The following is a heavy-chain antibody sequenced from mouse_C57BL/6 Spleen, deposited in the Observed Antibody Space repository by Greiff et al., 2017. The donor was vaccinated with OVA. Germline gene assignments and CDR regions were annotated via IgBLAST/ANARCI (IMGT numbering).Heavy chain of an antibody. J-gene: IGHJ2*01. Sequence: QVQLQQSGAELVRPGASVTLSCKASGYTFTDYEMHWVKQTPVHGLEWIGAIDPETGGTAYNQKFKGKAILTADKSSSTAYMELRSLTSEDSAVYYCTRGYYYGSSSFDYWGQGTTLTVSS. CDR1: GYTFTDYE. CDR3: TRGYYYGSSSFDY. D-gene: IGHD1-1*01. V-gene: IGHV1-15*01. CDR2: IDPETGGT.